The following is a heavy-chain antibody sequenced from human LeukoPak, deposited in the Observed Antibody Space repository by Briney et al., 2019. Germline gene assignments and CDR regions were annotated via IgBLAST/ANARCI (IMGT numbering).Heavy chain of an antibody. Sequence: LSGGSLRLSCTASGFTFGDYAVSWVRQAPGKGLEWAGLIRSKAFGGTTAYAASVRGRFTISRDDSKTIAYLQMNSLKTVDTAIYYCTSGNMLRGVIDAFDIWGQGTMVTVSS. CDR3: TSGNMLRGVIDAFDI. CDR1: GFTFGDYA. J-gene: IGHJ3*02. D-gene: IGHD3-10*01. CDR2: IRSKAFGGTT. V-gene: IGHV3-49*04.